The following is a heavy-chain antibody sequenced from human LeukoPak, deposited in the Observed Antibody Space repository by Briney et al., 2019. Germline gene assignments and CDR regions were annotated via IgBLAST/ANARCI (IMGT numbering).Heavy chain of an antibody. CDR3: ARGSGSYYYFDY. CDR1: GFSFSSYC. V-gene: IGHV3-30*03. Sequence: GRSLRLSCAASGFSFSSYCMHWVRQAPGKGLEWVAVISYDGSNKYYADSVKGRFTISRHNSKNTLYLQMNSLRAEDTAVYYCARGSGSYYYFDYWGQGTLVTVSS. CDR2: ISYDGSNK. J-gene: IGHJ4*02. D-gene: IGHD3-10*01.